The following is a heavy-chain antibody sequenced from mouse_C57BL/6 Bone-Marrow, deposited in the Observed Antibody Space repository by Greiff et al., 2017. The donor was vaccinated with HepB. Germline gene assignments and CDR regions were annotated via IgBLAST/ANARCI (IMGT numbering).Heavy chain of an antibody. V-gene: IGHV1-50*01. CDR2: IDPSDSYT. D-gene: IGHD3-2*02. CDR3: ARGGGLRLRAMDY. J-gene: IGHJ4*01. CDR1: GYTFTSYW. Sequence: QVQLQQPGAELVKPGASVKLSCKASGYTFTSYWMQWVKQRPGQGLEWIGEIDPSDSYTNYNQKFKGKATLTVDTSSSTAYMQLSSLTSEASAVYYGARGGGLRLRAMDYWGQGTSVTVSS.